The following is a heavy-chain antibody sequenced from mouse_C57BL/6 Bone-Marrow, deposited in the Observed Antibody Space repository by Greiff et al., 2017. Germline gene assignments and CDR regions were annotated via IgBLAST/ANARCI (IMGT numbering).Heavy chain of an antibody. D-gene: IGHD1-1*01. Sequence: EVMLVESGGGLVQPGGSMKLSCAASGFTFSDAWMDWVRQSPEKGLEWVAEIRNKANNHATYYAESVKGRFTISRDDSKSSVYLQMNSLRAEDTGIYYCTRYYGSSYVFAYWGQGTLVTVSA. CDR1: GFTFSDAW. CDR3: TRYYGSSYVFAY. V-gene: IGHV6-6*01. J-gene: IGHJ3*01. CDR2: IRNKANNHAT.